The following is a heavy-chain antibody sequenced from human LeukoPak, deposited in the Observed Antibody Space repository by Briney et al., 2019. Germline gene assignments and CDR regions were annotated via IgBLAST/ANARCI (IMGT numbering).Heavy chain of an antibody. CDR2: INWNSDSI. V-gene: IGHV3-9*01. D-gene: IGHD5-12*01. J-gene: IGHJ4*02. Sequence: GGSLRLSCAVSGFTFDDYAMHWVRQVPGKGVEWVSGINWNSDSIGYADSVKGRFTTSRDNAKNSLYLQMNSLRAEDTAFYYCAINGGGDSGYGNFDYWGQGTLVTVSS. CDR3: AINGGGDSGYGNFDY. CDR1: GFTFDDYA.